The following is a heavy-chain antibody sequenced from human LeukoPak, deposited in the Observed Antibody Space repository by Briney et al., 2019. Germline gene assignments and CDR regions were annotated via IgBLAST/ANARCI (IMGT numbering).Heavy chain of an antibody. Sequence: GASVKVSCKASVYTFTGYYIHWVRQAPGQGLEWMGWINPQNGATHYAQNFLGRVTMTRDTSISTAYMELSRLTSDDTAVYYCARDYTRNAFDIWGQGTMVTVSS. J-gene: IGHJ3*02. CDR1: VYTFTGYY. CDR3: ARDYTRNAFDI. CDR2: INPQNGAT. D-gene: IGHD2-2*01. V-gene: IGHV1-2*02.